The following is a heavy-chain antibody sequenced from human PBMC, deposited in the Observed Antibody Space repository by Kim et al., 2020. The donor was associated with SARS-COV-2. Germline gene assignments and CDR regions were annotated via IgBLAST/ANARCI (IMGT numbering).Heavy chain of an antibody. V-gene: IGHV4-59*08. CDR1: GISISSYY. CDR2: SYYTGSA. D-gene: IGHD1-26*01. CDR3: SCTPRGAKFDY. Sequence: SETLSLTCSVSGISISSYYWSLIWQPPGPGLERIGYSYYTGSANYNPSPRSRGTISIDTDKNQFSFKLSSVSAADTATDYCSCTPRGAKFDYWGRGARAT. J-gene: IGHJ4*02.